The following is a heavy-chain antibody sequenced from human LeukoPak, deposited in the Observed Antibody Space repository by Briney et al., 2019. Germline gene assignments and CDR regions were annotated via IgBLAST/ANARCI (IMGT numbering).Heavy chain of an antibody. CDR1: GGSISSYY. CDR2: IYYSGST. V-gene: IGHV4-59*01. D-gene: IGHD5-18*01. J-gene: IGHJ4*02. CDR3: ARGAAGYSYG. Sequence: QSSETLSLTCTVSGGSISSYYWSWIRQPPGKGLEWIGHIYYSGSTNYNPSLKSRVTISIDTSKNQFSLRLSSVTAADMAVYYCARGAAGYSYGWGQGTLVTVSS.